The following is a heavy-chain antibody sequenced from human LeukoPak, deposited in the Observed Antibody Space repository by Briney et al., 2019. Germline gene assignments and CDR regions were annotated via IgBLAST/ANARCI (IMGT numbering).Heavy chain of an antibody. CDR3: AVRFRLPGDI. J-gene: IGHJ3*02. CDR1: GGSFSSHY. CDR2: INHSGST. Sequence: PSETLSLTCAVYGGSFSSHYWSWIRQPPGKGLEWIGEINHSGSTNYNPSLKSRVTISVDTSKNQFSLKLSSVTAADTAVYYCAVRFRLPGDIWSQGTMVTVSS. D-gene: IGHD3-10*01. V-gene: IGHV4-34*01.